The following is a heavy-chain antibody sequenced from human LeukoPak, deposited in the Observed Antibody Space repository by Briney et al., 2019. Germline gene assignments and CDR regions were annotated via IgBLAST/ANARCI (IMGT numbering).Heavy chain of an antibody. D-gene: IGHD3-22*01. CDR2: ISGSGGST. V-gene: IGHV3-23*01. CDR1: GFTFSNAW. Sequence: GGSLRLSCAASGFTFSNAWMSWVRQAPGKGLEWVSAISGSGGSTYYADSVKGRFTISRDNSKNTLYLQMNSLRAEDTAVYYCAKGYYYDSSGYSNWFDPWGQGTLVTVSS. J-gene: IGHJ5*02. CDR3: AKGYYYDSSGYSNWFDP.